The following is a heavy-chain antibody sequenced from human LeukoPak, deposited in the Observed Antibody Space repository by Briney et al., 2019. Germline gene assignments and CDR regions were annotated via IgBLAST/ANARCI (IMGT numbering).Heavy chain of an antibody. V-gene: IGHV3-30*03. J-gene: IGHJ4*02. Sequence: GGSLRLSCAASGFTFSSYGMHWVRQAPGKGLEWVAVISYDGSNEYYADSVKGRFTISRDNSKNTLYLQMNSLRAEDTAVYYCARQAPYSHFDYWGQGTLVTVSS. CDR2: ISYDGSNE. CDR1: GFTFSSYG. D-gene: IGHD2-21*01. CDR3: ARQAPYSHFDY.